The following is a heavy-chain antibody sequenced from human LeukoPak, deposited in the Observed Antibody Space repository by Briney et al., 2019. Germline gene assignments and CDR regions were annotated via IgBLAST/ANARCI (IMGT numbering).Heavy chain of an antibody. Sequence: LGGALRVSSAAPGFTFSTYATSWGRQAPGKGLGWVSTIIGSGGSTFYADSVKGRFTISRANSKNTLYLQMNSLRAEDTAVLYCAKATYCSGVSCYLYYFDDWGQGTLCTASS. CDR2: IIGSGGST. CDR1: GFTFSTYA. D-gene: IGHD2-15*01. V-gene: IGHV3-23*01. CDR3: AKATYCSGVSCYLYYFDD. J-gene: IGHJ4*02.